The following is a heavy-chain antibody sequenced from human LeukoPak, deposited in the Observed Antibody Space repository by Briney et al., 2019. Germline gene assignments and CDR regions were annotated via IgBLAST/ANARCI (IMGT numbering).Heavy chain of an antibody. J-gene: IGHJ4*02. CDR2: ISAYNGNT. V-gene: IGHV1-18*01. CDR1: GYTFTSYG. D-gene: IGHD3-22*01. Sequence: ASAKVSCKASGYTFTSYGISWVRQAPGQGLEWMGWISAYNGNTNYAQKLQGRVTMTTDTSTSTAYMELRSLRSDDTAVYYCARDSRDDSSGYYGDWGQGTLVTVSS. CDR3: ARDSRDDSSGYYGD.